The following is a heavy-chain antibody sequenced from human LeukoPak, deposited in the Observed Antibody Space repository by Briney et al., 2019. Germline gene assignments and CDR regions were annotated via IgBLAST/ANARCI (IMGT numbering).Heavy chain of an antibody. D-gene: IGHD3-22*01. CDR3: ARDRYYYDSSGYKYMDV. Sequence: SETLSLTWTVSGVSITSYYWTWIRQPAGKGLEWIGRIHSSGSTNYNPSLKSRVTMSVDTSKNQFSLKLNSVTAADTAVYYCARDRYYYDSSGYKYMDVWGKGTTVTVSS. CDR1: GVSITSYY. V-gene: IGHV4-4*07. CDR2: IHSSGST. J-gene: IGHJ6*03.